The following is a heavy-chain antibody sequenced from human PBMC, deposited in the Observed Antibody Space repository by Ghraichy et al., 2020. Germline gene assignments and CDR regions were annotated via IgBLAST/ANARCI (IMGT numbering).Heavy chain of an antibody. Sequence: SETLSLTCTVSGGSISSGGYYWSWIRQHPGKGLEWIGYIYYSGSTYYNPSLKSRVTISVDTSKNQFSLKLSSVTAADTAVYYCARDFTPGGNSGIRYWGQGTLVTVSS. D-gene: IGHD4-23*01. V-gene: IGHV4-31*03. CDR2: IYYSGST. CDR1: GGSISSGGYY. CDR3: ARDFTPGGNSGIRY. J-gene: IGHJ4*02.